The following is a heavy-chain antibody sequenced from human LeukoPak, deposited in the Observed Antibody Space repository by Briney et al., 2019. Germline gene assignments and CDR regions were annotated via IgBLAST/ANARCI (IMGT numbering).Heavy chain of an antibody. CDR1: GHNFTNNW. Sequence: GESLKISCKGSGHNFTNNWIGWVRQMPGKGLERLGIIYPDDSDTKYSPSFQGRVTISADKSIRTAYLQWSSLRASDTAMYYCARHEVGVPDAFDIWGQGTMVTVSS. D-gene: IGHD1-26*01. CDR2: IYPDDSDT. V-gene: IGHV5-51*01. CDR3: ARHEVGVPDAFDI. J-gene: IGHJ3*02.